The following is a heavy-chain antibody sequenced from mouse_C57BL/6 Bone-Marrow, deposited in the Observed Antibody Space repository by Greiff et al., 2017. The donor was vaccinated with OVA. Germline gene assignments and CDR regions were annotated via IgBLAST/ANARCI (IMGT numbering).Heavy chain of an antibody. CDR3: ARDHYGSSYGYFDV. Sequence: EVQGVESGGGLVKPGGSLKLSCAASGFTFSSYAMSWVRQTPEKRLEWVATISDGGSYTYYPDNVKGRFTISRDNAKNNLYLQMSHLKSEDTAMYYCARDHYGSSYGYFDVWGTGTTVTVSS. J-gene: IGHJ1*03. CDR1: GFTFSSYA. CDR2: ISDGGSYT. D-gene: IGHD1-1*01. V-gene: IGHV5-4*01.